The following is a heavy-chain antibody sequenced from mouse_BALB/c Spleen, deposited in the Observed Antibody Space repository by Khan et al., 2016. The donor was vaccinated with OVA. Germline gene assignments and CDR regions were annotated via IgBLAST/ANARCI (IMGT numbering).Heavy chain of an antibody. J-gene: IGHJ3*01. V-gene: IGHV1S81*02. CDR3: TRRGTARATLWFAY. CDR2: INPSNGGT. D-gene: IGHD3-3*01. CDR1: GYTFTSYY. Sequence: VQLQESGAELVKPGASVKLSCKASGYTFTSYYMYWLKQRPGQGLEWIGEINPSNGGTNFNEKFKSKATLTVDKSSSTAYMQLSSLTSEDSAVYYGTRRGTARATLWFAYWGQGTLVTGSA.